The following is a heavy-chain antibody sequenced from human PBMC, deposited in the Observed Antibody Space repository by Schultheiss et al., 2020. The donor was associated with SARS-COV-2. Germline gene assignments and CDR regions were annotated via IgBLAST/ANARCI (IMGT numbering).Heavy chain of an antibody. J-gene: IGHJ4*02. D-gene: IGHD6-13*01. V-gene: IGHV1-18*04. CDR2: ISAYNGNT. CDR1: GYTFTGYY. CDR3: ARVNGYSSSWYPLYYFDY. Sequence: ASVKVSCKASGYTFTGYYMHWVRQAPGQGLEWMGWISAYNGNTNYAQKLQGRVTMTTDTSTSTAYMELRSLRSDDTAVYYCARVNGYSSSWYPLYYFDYWGQGTLVTVSS.